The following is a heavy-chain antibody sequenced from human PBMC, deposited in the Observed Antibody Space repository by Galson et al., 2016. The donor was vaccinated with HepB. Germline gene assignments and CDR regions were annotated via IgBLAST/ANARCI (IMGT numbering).Heavy chain of an antibody. CDR1: TFTFSDYS. J-gene: IGHJ6*03. CDR2: ISGRSSCI. V-gene: IGHV3-21*01. Sequence: SLRLSCAASTFTFSDYSMNWVRQAPGKGLEWVSFISGRSSCIYYADSVEGRSTVSRDNAKNSLYLQMNSLRAEDAAVYYCARVSPVDYYYYMDVWGRGTTVTVS. CDR3: ARVSPVDYYYYMDV.